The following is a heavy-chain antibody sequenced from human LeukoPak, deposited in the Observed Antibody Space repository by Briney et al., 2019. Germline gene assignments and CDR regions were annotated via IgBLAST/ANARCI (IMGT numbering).Heavy chain of an antibody. D-gene: IGHD6-6*01. J-gene: IGHJ6*02. CDR3: AREGSSPYYYYGMDI. Sequence: GGSLRLSCAGSGFTFSDYYMSWIRQAPGKGLEWVSYISDSGSTKYYADSVKGRFTISRDNAKNSLYLQMNSLRAENTAVYYCAREGSSPYYYYGMDIWGQGTTVTVSS. CDR2: ISDSGSTK. CDR1: GFTFSDYY. V-gene: IGHV3-11*04.